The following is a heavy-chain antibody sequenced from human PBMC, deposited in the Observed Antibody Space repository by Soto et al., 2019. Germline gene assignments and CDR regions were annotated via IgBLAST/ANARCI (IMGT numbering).Heavy chain of an antibody. CDR1: GYTFTSYG. V-gene: IGHV1-18*01. CDR3: ESSYAKGGFDY. J-gene: IGHJ4*02. CDR2: ISAYNGNT. D-gene: IGHD2-2*01. Sequence: ASGKVSCKASGYTFTSYGISWVRQAPGQGLEWMGWISAYNGNTNYAQKLQGRVTMTTDTSTSTAYMELRSLRSGDTAVYYWESSYAKGGFDYWGQGTLVPVSS.